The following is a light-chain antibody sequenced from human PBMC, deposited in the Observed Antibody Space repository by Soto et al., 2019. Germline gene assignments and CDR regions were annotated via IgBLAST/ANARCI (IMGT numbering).Light chain of an antibody. Sequence: HHLPGQAPRLLIYDASNRATGIPARFSGSGSGTDFTLTISSLEPEDFAVYYCQQRSDWPPITFGQGTRLEIK. CDR3: QQRSDWPPIT. CDR2: DAS. J-gene: IGKJ5*01. V-gene: IGKV3-11*01.